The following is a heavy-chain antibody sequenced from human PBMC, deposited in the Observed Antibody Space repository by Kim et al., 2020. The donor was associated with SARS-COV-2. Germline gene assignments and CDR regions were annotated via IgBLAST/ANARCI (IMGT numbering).Heavy chain of an antibody. Sequence: SVKVSCKASGGTFSSYAISWVRQAPGQGLEWMGRIIPILGIANYAQKFQGRVTITADKSTSTAYMELSSLRSEDTAVYYCARVDPGYYGSGSHFDYWGQGTLVTVSS. CDR3: ARVDPGYYGSGSHFDY. V-gene: IGHV1-69*04. CDR1: GGTFSSYA. D-gene: IGHD3-10*01. J-gene: IGHJ4*02. CDR2: IIPILGIA.